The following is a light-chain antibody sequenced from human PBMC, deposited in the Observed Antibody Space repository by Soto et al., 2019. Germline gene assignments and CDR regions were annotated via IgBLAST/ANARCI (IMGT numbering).Light chain of an antibody. V-gene: IGKV1-5*01. CDR2: DAS. CDR3: QQYHVRWT. J-gene: IGKJ1*01. CDR1: QSISRG. Sequence: DIQMTQSPSILSASVGDRVTITCRASQSISRGLAWYQQIPGKAPRLLIYDASTLESGVPLRFSGSGSGTEFTLTINSMQPDDFETYYCQQYHVRWTFGQGTKVEVK.